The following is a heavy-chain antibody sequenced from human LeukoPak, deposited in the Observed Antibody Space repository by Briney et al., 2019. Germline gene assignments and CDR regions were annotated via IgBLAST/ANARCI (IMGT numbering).Heavy chain of an antibody. CDR2: IIPIFGTA. V-gene: IGHV1-69*13. Sequence: ASVKVSCKASGGTFSSYDISWVRQAPGQGLEWMGGIIPIFGTANYAQKFQGRVTITADESTSTAYMELSSLRSEDTAVYYCASHYYDSSGYYYGFDYWGQGTLVTVSS. CDR3: ASHYYDSSGYYYGFDY. D-gene: IGHD3-22*01. CDR1: GGTFSSYD. J-gene: IGHJ4*02.